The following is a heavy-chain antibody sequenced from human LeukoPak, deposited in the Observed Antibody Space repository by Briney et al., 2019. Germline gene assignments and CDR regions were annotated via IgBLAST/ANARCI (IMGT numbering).Heavy chain of an antibody. D-gene: IGHD2-15*01. Sequence: GGSLRLSCAASGFTFSSYGMSWVRQAPGKGLEWVSAISGSGGSTYYADSVKGRFTISRDNSKNTLYLQMNSLRAEDTAVYYCAKALPYCSGGSCYFDYWGQGTLVTVSS. V-gene: IGHV3-23*01. CDR2: ISGSGGST. J-gene: IGHJ4*02. CDR1: GFTFSSYG. CDR3: AKALPYCSGGSCYFDY.